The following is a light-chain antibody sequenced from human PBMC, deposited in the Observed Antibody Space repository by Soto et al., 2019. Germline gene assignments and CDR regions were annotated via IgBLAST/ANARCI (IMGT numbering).Light chain of an antibody. Sequence: QSALTQPASVSGSPGQSITISCTGTSSDVGGYNFVSWYQQHPGKAPKLMIYEVNKRPSGVPDRFSGSKSGNTASLTISGLQAEDEADYFCCSYAGSYTWMFGGGTKLTVL. CDR3: CSYAGSYTWM. CDR2: EVN. CDR1: SSDVGGYNF. J-gene: IGLJ3*02. V-gene: IGLV2-11*01.